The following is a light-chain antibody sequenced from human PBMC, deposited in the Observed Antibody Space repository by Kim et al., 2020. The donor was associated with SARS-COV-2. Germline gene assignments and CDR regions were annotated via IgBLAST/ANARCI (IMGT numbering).Light chain of an antibody. Sequence: PGERATLSCRASQSVSSSYLAWYQQKPGQAPRLLIYCASSRATGIPDRFSGSGSGTDFTLTISRLEPEDFAVYYCQQYGSSPQLTFGGGTKVDIK. V-gene: IGKV3-20*01. CDR1: QSVSSSY. CDR2: CAS. J-gene: IGKJ4*01. CDR3: QQYGSSPQLT.